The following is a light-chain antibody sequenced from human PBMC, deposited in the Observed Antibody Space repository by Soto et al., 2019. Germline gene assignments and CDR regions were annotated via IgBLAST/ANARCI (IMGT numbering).Light chain of an antibody. CDR3: TSYAGGNNI. J-gene: IGLJ1*01. Sequence: QSALTQPPSASGSPGQSVTISCTGTSSDVGGYNYVSWYQHYPGKLPKLMVYEVNKRPSGVTARFSGPKSGNTASRNVSGLQAGDEADYYCTSYAGGNNIVGTGTKVTVL. CDR2: EVN. CDR1: SSDVGGYNY. V-gene: IGLV2-8*01.